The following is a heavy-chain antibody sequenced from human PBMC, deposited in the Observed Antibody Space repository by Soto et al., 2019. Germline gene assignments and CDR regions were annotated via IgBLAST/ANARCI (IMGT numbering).Heavy chain of an antibody. CDR2: ISAYNGNT. CDR1: GYTFTSSG. J-gene: IGHJ4*02. Sequence: VHVSRKASGYTFTSSGSSWVRIATGQGLEWMGWISAYNGNTNYAQKLQGRVTMTTDTSTSTAYMELRSLRSDDTAVYYCGKCSSWFEKYDFDYWGQGTLVTVSS. V-gene: IGHV1-18*01. D-gene: IGHD6-13*01. CDR3: GKCSSWFEKYDFDY.